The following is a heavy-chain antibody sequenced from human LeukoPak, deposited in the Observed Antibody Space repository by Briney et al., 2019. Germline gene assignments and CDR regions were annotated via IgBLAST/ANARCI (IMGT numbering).Heavy chain of an antibody. Sequence: SETLSLTCTVSGYSISSGYYWGWIRQPPGKGLGWIGSINHSGSTYYNPSLKSRVTISVDTSKNQFSLKLSSVTAADTAVYYCARGPSGLTGYYSPYYYYYYYMDVWGKGTTVTVSS. CDR2: INHSGST. D-gene: IGHD3-9*01. V-gene: IGHV4-38-2*02. CDR3: ARGPSGLTGYYSPYYYYYYYMDV. J-gene: IGHJ6*03. CDR1: GYSISSGYY.